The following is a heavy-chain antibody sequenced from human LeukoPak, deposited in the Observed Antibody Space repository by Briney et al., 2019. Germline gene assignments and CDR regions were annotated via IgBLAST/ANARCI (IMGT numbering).Heavy chain of an antibody. J-gene: IGHJ3*02. CDR2: ISGRGGST. Sequence: GGSLRLSCAASGFTFSSYAMSWVRQAPGKGLEWVSAISGRGGSTYYADSVKGRFTISRDNSKNTLYLQMNSLRAEDTAVYYCAKDLWYGDAFDIWGQGTMVTVSS. V-gene: IGHV3-23*01. CDR1: GFTFSSYA. D-gene: IGHD2-15*01. CDR3: AKDLWYGDAFDI.